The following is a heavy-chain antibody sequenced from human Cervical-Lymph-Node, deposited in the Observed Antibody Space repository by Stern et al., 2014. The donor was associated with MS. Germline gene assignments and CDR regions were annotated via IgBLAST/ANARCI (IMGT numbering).Heavy chain of an antibody. V-gene: IGHV3-23*04. J-gene: IGHJ4*02. CDR3: VKHRAGYKTDNDF. D-gene: IGHD5-24*01. CDR1: GFTFNNYA. Sequence: EMQLVESGGGLVRPGESLRLSCAASGFTFNNYAMTWVRQAPGKGLEWVSLISSNSDTTDYADSVKGRFTISRDNSKNTLYLQMNSLRAEDTAIYYCVKHRAGYKTDNDFWGQGTLVTVSS. CDR2: ISSNSDTT.